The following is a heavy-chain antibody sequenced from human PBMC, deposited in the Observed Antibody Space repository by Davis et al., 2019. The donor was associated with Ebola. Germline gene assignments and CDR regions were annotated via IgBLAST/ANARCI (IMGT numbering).Heavy chain of an antibody. CDR2: INHSGST. Sequence: SETLSLTCTVSGGSISSGDYYWSWIRQPPGKGLEWIGEINHSGSTNYNPSLKSRVTISVDTSKNQFSLKLSSVTAADTAVYYCARSRGYSSSRRLDYWGQGTLVTVSS. CDR1: GGSISSGDYY. J-gene: IGHJ4*02. D-gene: IGHD6-6*01. V-gene: IGHV4-39*07. CDR3: ARSRGYSSSRRLDY.